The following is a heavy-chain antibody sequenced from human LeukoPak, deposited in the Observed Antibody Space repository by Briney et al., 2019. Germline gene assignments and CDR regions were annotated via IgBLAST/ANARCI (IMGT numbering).Heavy chain of an antibody. CDR2: ISYDGSNK. CDR1: GFTFSSYA. J-gene: IGHJ4*02. V-gene: IGHV3-30*04. Sequence: GGSLRLSCAASGFTFSSYAMHWVRQAPGKGLEWVAVISYDGSNKYYADSVKGRFTISRDNSKNTLYLQMNSLRAEDTAVYYCARDMALWGRRATNFDYWGQGTLVTVSS. CDR3: ARDMALWGRRATNFDY. D-gene: IGHD2-21*01.